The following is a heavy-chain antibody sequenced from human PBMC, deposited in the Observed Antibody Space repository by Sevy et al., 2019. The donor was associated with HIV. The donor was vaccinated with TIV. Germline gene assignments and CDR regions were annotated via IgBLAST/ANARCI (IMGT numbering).Heavy chain of an antibody. D-gene: IGHD2-15*01. CDR3: VRAVATNGSF. J-gene: IGHJ4*02. Sequence: GGSLRLSCAASGFSLNSFWMNWVRQAPGKGLEWVANINQNGSETYYVDSVKGRFTISRDNSRNLLYLQMTSLRVEDTALYYCVRAVATNGSFWGQGTLVTVS. V-gene: IGHV3-7*01. CDR2: INQNGSET. CDR1: GFSLNSFW.